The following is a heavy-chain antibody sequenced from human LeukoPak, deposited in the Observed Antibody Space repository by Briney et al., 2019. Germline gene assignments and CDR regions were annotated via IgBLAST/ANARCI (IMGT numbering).Heavy chain of an antibody. CDR3: AVYYCSGGSCYEDLNY. V-gene: IGHV3-74*01. CDR1: GFTFSSYW. Sequence: PGGSLRLSCAASGFTFSSYWMHWVRQAPGKGLVWVSRIKSDGSSTSYADSVKGSFTISRDNAKNTLYLQMNSLRAEDAAVYYCAVYYCSGGSCYEDLNYWGQGTLVTVSS. CDR2: IKSDGSST. D-gene: IGHD2-15*01. J-gene: IGHJ4*02.